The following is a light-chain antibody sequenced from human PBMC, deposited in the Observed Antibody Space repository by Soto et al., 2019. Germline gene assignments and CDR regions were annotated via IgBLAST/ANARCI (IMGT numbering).Light chain of an antibody. CDR1: SSNIGGNS. J-gene: IGLJ1*01. CDR2: DDN. V-gene: IGLV1-51*01. Sequence: QSVMTQPPSVSAAPGQKVTISCSGSSSNIGGNSVSWYQQLPGTAPKLLIYDDNKRPSGIPDRCSGSKSGTSATLGITGFHTGDEADYYCGSWDSSLSAYVFGTGTKLTVL. CDR3: GSWDSSLSAYV.